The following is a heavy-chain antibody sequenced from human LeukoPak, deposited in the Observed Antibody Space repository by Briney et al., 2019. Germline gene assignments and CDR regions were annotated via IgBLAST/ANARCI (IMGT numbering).Heavy chain of an antibody. J-gene: IGHJ4*02. V-gene: IGHV3-23*01. CDR1: GFTFSSYA. CDR2: ITSSGAGT. D-gene: IGHD5-12*01. Sequence: AGSLRLSCAASGFTFSSYAMTWVRQAPGKGLEWVSGITSSGAGTYYAASVKGRFTVSRDNSENTLYLQINNLSAEETGTYYCVKDEDLYSPTWYLFEDWGQGTLVTVSS. CDR3: VKDEDLYSPTWYLFED.